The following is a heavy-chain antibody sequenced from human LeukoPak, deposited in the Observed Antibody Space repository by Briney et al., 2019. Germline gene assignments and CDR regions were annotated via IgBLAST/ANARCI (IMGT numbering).Heavy chain of an antibody. V-gene: IGHV3-23*01. CDR2: ISGSVGST. CDR3: AKDGLTYYDILTGYFYKYYFDY. J-gene: IGHJ4*02. Sequence: PGGSLTLSCAASGFTFSSYAMSWVRQAPGKGLEWVSAISGSVGSTYYADSVKGRFTISRDNSKNTLYLQMNSMRAEDTAVYYCAKDGLTYYDILTGYFYKYYFDYWGQGTLVTVSS. CDR1: GFTFSSYA. D-gene: IGHD3-9*01.